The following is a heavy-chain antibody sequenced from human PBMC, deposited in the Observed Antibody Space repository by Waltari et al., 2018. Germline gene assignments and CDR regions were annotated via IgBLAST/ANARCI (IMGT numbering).Heavy chain of an antibody. D-gene: IGHD3-22*01. Sequence: EVQLVGSGGGLVQPGGSLRLSCAPSVFTFRRYTLNSLRQAPGKGLEWVSYISSSSSTIYYADSVKGRFTISRDNAKNSLYLQMNSLRAEDTAVYYCARVFYYPDDAFDIWGQGTMVTVSS. V-gene: IGHV3-48*01. CDR2: ISSSSSTI. CDR1: VFTFRRYT. J-gene: IGHJ3*02. CDR3: ARVFYYPDDAFDI.